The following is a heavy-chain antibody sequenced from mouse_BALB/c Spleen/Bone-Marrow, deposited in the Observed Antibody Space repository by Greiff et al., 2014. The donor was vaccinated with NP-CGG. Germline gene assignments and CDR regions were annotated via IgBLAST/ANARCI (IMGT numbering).Heavy chain of an antibody. D-gene: IGHD2-3*01. V-gene: IGHV5-9*02. Sequence: DVHLVESGGGLVKPGGSLKLSCAASGFAFSSYDMSWVRQTPEKRLEWVATISSGGSYTYYPDSVKGRFTISRDNARNTLYLQMSSLRSEDTALYYCARRWLLPYAMDYWGQGTSVTVSS. CDR1: GFAFSSYD. CDR2: ISSGGSYT. J-gene: IGHJ4*01. CDR3: ARRWLLPYAMDY.